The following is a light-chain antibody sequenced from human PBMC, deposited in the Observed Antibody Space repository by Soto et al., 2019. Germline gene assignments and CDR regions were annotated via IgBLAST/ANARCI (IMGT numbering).Light chain of an antibody. CDR1: SSDVGSYNL. CDR2: EVS. V-gene: IGLV2-23*02. J-gene: IGLJ1*01. Sequence: QSVLTQPASVSGSPGQSITISCTGTSSDVGSYNLVSWYQQHPGKAPKLMIYEVSKRPSGVSNRFSGSKSGNTASLTISGLQAEDDADYYCCSYAGSSLVFGTGTKVTVL. CDR3: CSYAGSSLV.